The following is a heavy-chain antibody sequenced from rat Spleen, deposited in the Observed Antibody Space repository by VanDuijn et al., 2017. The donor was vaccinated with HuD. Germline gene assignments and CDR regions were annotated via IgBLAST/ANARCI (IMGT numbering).Heavy chain of an antibody. CDR3: AREEYNGYTFDH. CDR1: GFSLTSYN. J-gene: IGHJ2*01. CDR2: IWTGGRT. V-gene: IGHV2-30*01. Sequence: QVQLKESGPGLVQPSQTLSLTCTVSGFSLTSYNVHWVRQSTGKGLEWMGVIWTGGRTDYISTLKSRLSISRDISRSQVFLKMNSLQTEDMATYYGAREEYNGYTFDHWGQGVMVTVSS. D-gene: IGHD1-9*01.